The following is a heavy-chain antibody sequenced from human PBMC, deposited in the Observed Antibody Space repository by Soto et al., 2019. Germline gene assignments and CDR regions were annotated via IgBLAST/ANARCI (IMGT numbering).Heavy chain of an antibody. CDR3: ARVGSPGYCSGGYCPPPDY. V-gene: IGHV3-21*01. D-gene: IGHD2-15*01. Sequence: GGSLRLSCAASGFTFSTSTMNWVRQAPGQGLEWVSSISSSSTYTYYAASVKGRFAISRDNAKNPLYLQMNSLRAEDTAVYYCARVGSPGYCSGGYCPPPDYWGQGTLVTVSS. J-gene: IGHJ4*02. CDR1: GFTFSTST. CDR2: ISSSSTYT.